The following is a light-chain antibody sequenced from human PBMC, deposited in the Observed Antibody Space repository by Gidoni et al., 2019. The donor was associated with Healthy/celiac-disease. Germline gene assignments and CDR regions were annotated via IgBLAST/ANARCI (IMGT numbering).Light chain of an antibody. V-gene: IGLV2-14*03. J-gene: IGLJ2*01. Sequence: QSALTQPASVSGSPGQSITISCTGTSNDIGGYDYVSWYQQHPGKAPKLMIYDVSNRPSGVSNRFFGSKSGNTASLTISGLQPEDEADYYCSSYTSSSTVVFGGGTKLTVL. CDR2: DVS. CDR3: SSYTSSSTVV. CDR1: SNDIGGYDY.